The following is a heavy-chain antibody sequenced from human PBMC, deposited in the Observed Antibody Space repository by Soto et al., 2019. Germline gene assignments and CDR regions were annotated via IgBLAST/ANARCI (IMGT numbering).Heavy chain of an antibody. CDR1: GFTFSNYL. Sequence: VQLVQSGAEVTKHGESLKISCQGSGFTFSNYLIGWVRQMPGRGLEWMAIIYPDESDIRYKPSFQNQGTISADKSISPDYPQRNSGKASDSAMYYCARNGRRTTMYGFDIWGQGTMIMVSP. CDR3: ARNGRRTTMYGFDI. V-gene: IGHV5-51*01. J-gene: IGHJ3*02. D-gene: IGHD1-1*01. CDR2: IYPDESDI.